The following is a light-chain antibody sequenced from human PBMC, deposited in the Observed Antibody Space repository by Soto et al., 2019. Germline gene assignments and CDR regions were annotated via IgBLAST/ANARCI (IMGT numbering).Light chain of an antibody. CDR3: SSYSTTSALV. CDR1: SADIGAFNY. CDR2: DVS. Sequence: QSVLTQPASVSGSPGQSITISCAGTSADIGAFNYVSWYQHHPGKAPKLLIYDVSDRPSGVSTRCSASKSANTASLTISGLQADDEGDYYCSSYSTTSALVFGGGTKLTVL. J-gene: IGLJ2*01. V-gene: IGLV2-14*03.